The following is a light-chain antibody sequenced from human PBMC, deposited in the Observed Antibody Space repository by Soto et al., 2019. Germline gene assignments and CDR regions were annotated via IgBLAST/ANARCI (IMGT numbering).Light chain of an antibody. J-gene: IGLJ2*01. CDR3: SSYTSSSTLVV. Sequence: QSALTQPASVSGSPGQSITISCTGTSSDVGGYNYVSWYQHHPGKAPKVMIYDVSNRPSGVSNRFSGSKSGNTASLTISGLQAEDEADYYCSSYTSSSTLVVFGGGPKLTVL. CDR1: SSDVGGYNY. V-gene: IGLV2-14*03. CDR2: DVS.